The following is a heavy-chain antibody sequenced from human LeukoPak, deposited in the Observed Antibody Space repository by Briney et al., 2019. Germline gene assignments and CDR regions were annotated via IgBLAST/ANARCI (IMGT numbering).Heavy chain of an antibody. CDR1: GFTFSDYG. D-gene: IGHD2-15*01. Sequence: GGSLSLSCAASGFTFSDYGMDWVRQAPGKGLEWVELIWYDGGKKYYTDSVRSRFTISRDNFKNTLYLQMNSLRAEDTAVYYCVRYCNGGSCYRAAFDVWGPGIMVTVPS. CDR3: VRYCNGGSCYRAAFDV. V-gene: IGHV3-33*01. CDR2: IWYDGGKK. J-gene: IGHJ3*01.